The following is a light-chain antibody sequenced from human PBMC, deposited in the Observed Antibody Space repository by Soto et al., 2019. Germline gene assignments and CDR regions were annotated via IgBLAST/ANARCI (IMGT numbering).Light chain of an antibody. CDR3: QQYNSFSYT. CDR1: QRISSW. CDR2: KAS. J-gene: IGKJ2*01. Sequence: DIQMTQSPSTLSASVGDRVTITCRASQRISSWLAWYQQKPGKAPKLLIYKASSLESGVPSRFSGSGSVTEFTLPITSLQPDDFATYYCQQYNSFSYTCGQGTKLQIK. V-gene: IGKV1-5*03.